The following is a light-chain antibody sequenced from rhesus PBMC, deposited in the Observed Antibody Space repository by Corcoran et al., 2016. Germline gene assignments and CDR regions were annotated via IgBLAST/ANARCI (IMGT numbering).Light chain of an antibody. V-gene: IGKV3-24*01. CDR1: QSVSSS. CDR3: QQHSDWPYT. CDR2: GAS. Sequence: EVVMTQSPATLSLSPGERATLSCRASQSVSSSLAWYQQKPGKAPRLLIYGASSRATGIPDRFSGSGAGTDFTLTISSLEPEDVAVYYCQQHSDWPYTFGQGTKVEIK. J-gene: IGKJ2*01.